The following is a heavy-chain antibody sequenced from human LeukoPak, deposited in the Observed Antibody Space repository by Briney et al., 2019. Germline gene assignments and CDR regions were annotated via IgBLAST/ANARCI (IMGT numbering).Heavy chain of an antibody. CDR1: GFTLSTYE. CDR3: ARRDFYDTPGYLFDY. D-gene: IGHD3-22*01. J-gene: IGHJ4*02. V-gene: IGHV3-48*03. Sequence: PGGSLRLSCAASGFTLSTYEMNWVRQSPGKGVDGVSYITTSGSTMSYADSVKGRFTISRDNAKNSLYLQMNGLRAEDTAVYYCARRDFYDTPGYLFDYWGQGTLVTVSS. CDR2: ITTSGSTM.